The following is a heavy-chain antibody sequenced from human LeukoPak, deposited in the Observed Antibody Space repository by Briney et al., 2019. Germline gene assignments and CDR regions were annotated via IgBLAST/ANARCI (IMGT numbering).Heavy chain of an antibody. J-gene: IGHJ3*02. CDR1: GYTFTSYD. Sequence: GASVKVSCKASGYTFTSYDINWVRQATGQRLEWMGWMNPDSGNTGYAHKFQGRVTITRNTSISTAYMELSSLRSEDTAVYYCARARVPRDAFDIWGQGTMVTVSS. V-gene: IGHV1-8*03. CDR2: MNPDSGNT. D-gene: IGHD3-10*01. CDR3: ARARVPRDAFDI.